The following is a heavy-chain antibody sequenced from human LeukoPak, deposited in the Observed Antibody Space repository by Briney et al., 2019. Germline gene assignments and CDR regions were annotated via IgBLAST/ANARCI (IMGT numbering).Heavy chain of an antibody. CDR2: IYYSGST. CDR1: GGSISSYY. Sequence: PSETLSLTCTVSGGSISSYYWSWIRQPPGKGLEWIGSIYYSGSTYYNPSLKSRVTISVDTSKNQFSLKLSSVTAADTAVYYCARAYSSGWYGPQNWLDPWGQGTLVTVSS. D-gene: IGHD6-19*01. CDR3: ARAYSSGWYGPQNWLDP. J-gene: IGHJ5*02. V-gene: IGHV4-59*05.